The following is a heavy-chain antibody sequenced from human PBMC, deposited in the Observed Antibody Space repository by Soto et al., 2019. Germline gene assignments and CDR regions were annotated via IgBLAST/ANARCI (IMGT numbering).Heavy chain of an antibody. CDR2: IKQDGSEK. D-gene: IGHD6-13*01. CDR1: GFTFSSYW. CDR3: ARDSSSSSKIDWFDP. V-gene: IGHV3-7*03. Sequence: PGGSLRLSCAASGFTFSSYWMSWVRQAPGKGLEWVANIKQDGSEKYYVDSVKGRFTISRDNAKNSLYLQMNSLRAEDTAVYYCARDSSSSSKIDWFDPWCQGTLVTVSS. J-gene: IGHJ5*02.